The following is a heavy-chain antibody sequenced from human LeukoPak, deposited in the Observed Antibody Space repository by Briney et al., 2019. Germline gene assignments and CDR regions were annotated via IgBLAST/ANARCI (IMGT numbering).Heavy chain of an antibody. J-gene: IGHJ4*02. CDR2: ISGSGGST. CDR3: ARGLYDFWSGYYGTPLDY. D-gene: IGHD3-3*01. CDR1: GFTFSSYG. V-gene: IGHV3-23*01. Sequence: GGSLRLSCAASGFTFSSYGMSWVRQAPGKGLEWVSAISGSGGSTYYADSVKGRFTISRDNSKNTLYLQMNSLRAEDTAVYYCARGLYDFWSGYYGTPLDYWGQGTLVTVSS.